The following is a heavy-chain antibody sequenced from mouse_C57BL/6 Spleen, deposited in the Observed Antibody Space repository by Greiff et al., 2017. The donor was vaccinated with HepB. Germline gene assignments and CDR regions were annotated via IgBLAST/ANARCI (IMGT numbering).Heavy chain of an antibody. CDR2: ISSGSSTI. Sequence: EVMLVESGGGLVKPGGSLKLSCAASGFTFSDYGMHWVRQAPEKGLEWVAYISSGSSTIYYADTVKGRFTISRDNAKNTLFLQMTSLRSEDTAMYYCARYYYGSSLACDYWGQGTTLTVSS. D-gene: IGHD1-1*01. J-gene: IGHJ2*01. CDR3: ARYYYGSSLACDY. V-gene: IGHV5-17*01. CDR1: GFTFSDYG.